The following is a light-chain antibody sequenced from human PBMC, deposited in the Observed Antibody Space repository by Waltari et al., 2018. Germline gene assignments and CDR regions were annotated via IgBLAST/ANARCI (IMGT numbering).Light chain of an antibody. CDR2: DVS. V-gene: IGLV2-11*01. J-gene: IGLJ3*02. Sequence: QSALTQPPSVSGSPGQSVTISCTGSDSPVGAFDYVAWYQQHPGKAPKLIIYDVSKRPSGVPDRFSGSKSGNTASLTVSGLQAEDEADYYCSSYAGFYNLLFGGGTKLTVL. CDR1: DSPVGAFDY. CDR3: SSYAGFYNLL.